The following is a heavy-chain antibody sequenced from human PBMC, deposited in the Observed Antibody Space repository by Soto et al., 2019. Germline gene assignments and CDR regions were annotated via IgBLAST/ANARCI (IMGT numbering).Heavy chain of an antibody. J-gene: IGHJ5*02. CDR2: IYYSGSA. CDR3: ARAGGASGFEWSDP. Sequence: PSETLSLTCTVSGGAISSPDSYWSWIRQPPGKGLEWIGYIYYSGSAYYSPSLKSRFSISLDMSKNQFSLRLTSVTAADTAVYYRARAGGASGFEWSDPGGKETLVTAS. V-gene: IGHV4-30-4*01. D-gene: IGHD4-17*01. CDR1: GGAISSPDSY.